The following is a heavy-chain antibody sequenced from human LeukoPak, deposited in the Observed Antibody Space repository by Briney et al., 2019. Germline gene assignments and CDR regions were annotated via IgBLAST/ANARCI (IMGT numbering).Heavy chain of an antibody. D-gene: IGHD5-18*01. Sequence: PSETLSLTCTVSGGSISSGSYYWSWIRQPAGKGLEWIGRIYTSGSTNYDPSLKSRVTISVDTSKNQFSLKPSSVTAADTAVYYCARGGNGYSYAYYYYYMDVWGKGTTVTVSS. CDR3: ARGGNGYSYAYYYYYMDV. J-gene: IGHJ6*03. V-gene: IGHV4-61*02. CDR1: GGSISSGSYY. CDR2: IYTSGST.